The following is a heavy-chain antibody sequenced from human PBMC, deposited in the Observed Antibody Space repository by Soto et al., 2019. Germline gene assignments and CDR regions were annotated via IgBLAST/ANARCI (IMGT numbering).Heavy chain of an antibody. V-gene: IGHV3-23*01. J-gene: IGHJ4*02. CDR2: ISGSGGNT. Sequence: GGALRLSCAASGFTFSDFSMSWVRQAPGKGLEWVSAISGSGGNTYYADSVKGRFTISRDNSKNTLYLQMNSLRAEDTAVYYCAKDYDFWSGIFDYWGQGTLVTVSS. D-gene: IGHD3-3*01. CDR3: AKDYDFWSGIFDY. CDR1: GFTFSDFS.